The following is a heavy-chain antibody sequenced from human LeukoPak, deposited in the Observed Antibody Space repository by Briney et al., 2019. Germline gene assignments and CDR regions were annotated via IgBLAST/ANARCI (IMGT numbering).Heavy chain of an antibody. CDR1: GFTFSDYY. D-gene: IGHD3-22*01. CDR2: INSSGSTI. V-gene: IGHV3-11*01. J-gene: IGHJ1*01. Sequence: PGGSLRLYCAASGFTFSDYYMSWIRQAPGKGLEWASYINSSGSTIYYADSVKGRFTISRDNAKNSLYLQMNSLRAEDTAVYYCARASSPTYYYDSSGSYNFQHWGQGTLVTVSS. CDR3: ARASSPTYYYDSSGSYNFQH.